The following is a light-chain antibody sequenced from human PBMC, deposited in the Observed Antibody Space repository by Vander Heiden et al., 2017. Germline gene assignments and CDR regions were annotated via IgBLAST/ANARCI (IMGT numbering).Light chain of an antibody. CDR1: EMSKFY. CDR3: QSADSRGTWV. J-gene: IGLJ3*02. V-gene: IGLV3-25*03. CDR2: GDT. Sequence: SYELTQPPSVSVSPGQTARISCSGDEMSKFYPYWFQQKPGQAPVMVMLGDTERPAGIPERLSGSTSGTGVKLTISGVQAEDEADYYCQSADSRGTWVFGGGTKLIVL.